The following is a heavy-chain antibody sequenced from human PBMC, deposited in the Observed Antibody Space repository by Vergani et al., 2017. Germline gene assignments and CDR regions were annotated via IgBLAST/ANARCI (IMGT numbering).Heavy chain of an antibody. D-gene: IGHD2-15*01. J-gene: IGHJ4*01. Sequence: VELLESGGGLAQPGGSLRVSCSASGFRVTTYYMSWVRQAPGKGLEWVSVIKSDGRTSYAGSVMGRVTISRDTSRNAVYLQMNILRVEDTGVYYCTRSECSGTTCYGHYFDLWGHGILVTVSS. CDR2: IKSDGRT. CDR3: TRSECSGTTCYGHYFDL. CDR1: GFRVTTYY. V-gene: IGHV3-66*02.